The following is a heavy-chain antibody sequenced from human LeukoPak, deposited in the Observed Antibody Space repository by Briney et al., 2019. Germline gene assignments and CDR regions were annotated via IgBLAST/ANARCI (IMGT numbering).Heavy chain of an antibody. CDR3: ARVYRLGYSSSWYDAFDI. V-gene: IGHV3-48*01. CDR2: ISSSSSTI. CDR1: RFTFSSYS. D-gene: IGHD6-13*01. J-gene: IGHJ3*02. Sequence: GGSLRLSCAASRFTFSSYSMNWVRQAPGKGLEWVSYISSSSSTIYYADSVKGRFTISRDNAKNSLYLQMNSLRAEDTAVYYCARVYRLGYSSSWYDAFDIWGQGTMVTVSS.